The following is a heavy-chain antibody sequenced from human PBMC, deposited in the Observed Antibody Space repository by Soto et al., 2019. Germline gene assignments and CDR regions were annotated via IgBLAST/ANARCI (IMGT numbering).Heavy chain of an antibody. Sequence: QVQLVQSGAEVKKPGSSVKVSCKASGGTFSSYAISWVRQAPGQGLEWMGGILPIFGTANYAQKVQGRVTITSDKSTSTAYMDLSSLRSEDPAVYYCARGIVGATTSGKSSYYYGMDVWGQGTTVTVSS. CDR1: GGTFSSYA. D-gene: IGHD1-26*01. CDR2: ILPIFGTA. CDR3: ARGIVGATTSGKSSYYYGMDV. J-gene: IGHJ6*02. V-gene: IGHV1-69*06.